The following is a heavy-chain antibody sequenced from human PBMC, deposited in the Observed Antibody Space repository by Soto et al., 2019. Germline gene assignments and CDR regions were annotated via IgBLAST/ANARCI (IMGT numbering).Heavy chain of an antibody. D-gene: IGHD3-22*01. J-gene: IGHJ4*02. CDR3: ATDPMITSPVDYYFDN. V-gene: IGHV3-30-3*01. Sequence: GGSLRLSCAASGFTFSTYALHWIRQAPGKGLEWLAVLSYHGYNYYYADPVKGRFTISRDNSRNTLYLQMDSLRVDDTAVYYCATDPMITSPVDYYFDNWGPGTLVTVSS. CDR1: GFTFSTYA. CDR2: LSYHGYNY.